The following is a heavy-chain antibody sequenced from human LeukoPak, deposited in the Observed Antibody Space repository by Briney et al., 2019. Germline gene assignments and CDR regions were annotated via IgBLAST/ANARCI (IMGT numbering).Heavy chain of an antibody. CDR2: ISGSGANT. V-gene: IGHV3-23*01. D-gene: IGHD2-15*01. CDR1: GFTFSNCP. J-gene: IGHJ4*02. CDR3: AKERVVGETGTEGFDF. Sequence: GGSLRLSCVASGFTFSNCPMSWVRQAPGQGLEWVTAISGSGANTYYSDSVKGRFTVSRDNSRNTLYVQMNNLRADDTAVYYCAKERVVGETGTEGFDFWGQGALVTVSS.